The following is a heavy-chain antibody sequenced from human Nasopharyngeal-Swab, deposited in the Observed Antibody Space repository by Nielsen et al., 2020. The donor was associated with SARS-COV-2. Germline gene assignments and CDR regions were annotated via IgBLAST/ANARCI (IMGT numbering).Heavy chain of an antibody. J-gene: IGHJ4*02. CDR3: ARDRGEDAGIDY. CDR1: GFRFPYFG. D-gene: IGHD2-21*01. CDR2: VWHDENIK. Sequence: GESLKISCAASGFRFPYFGLHWVRQAPGKGLEWVAVVWHDENIKYYADSVEGRFTISRDNSKNTLYLHMNSLRAEDTAVYYCARDRGEDAGIDYWSQGTLVTVAS. V-gene: IGHV3-33*01.